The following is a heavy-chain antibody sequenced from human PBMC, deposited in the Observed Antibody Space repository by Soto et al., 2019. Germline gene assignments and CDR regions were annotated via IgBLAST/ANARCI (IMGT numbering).Heavy chain of an antibody. Sequence: PSETLSLTCTVSGGSISSYYWSWIRQPPGKGLEWIGYIYYSGSTNYNPSLKSRVTISVDTSKNQFSLKLSSVTAADTAVYYCARVDSRGYCSSTSCYRSDAFDIWGQGTMVTVSS. CDR2: IYYSGST. V-gene: IGHV4-59*01. CDR3: ARVDSRGYCSSTSCYRSDAFDI. CDR1: GGSISSYY. J-gene: IGHJ3*02. D-gene: IGHD2-2*01.